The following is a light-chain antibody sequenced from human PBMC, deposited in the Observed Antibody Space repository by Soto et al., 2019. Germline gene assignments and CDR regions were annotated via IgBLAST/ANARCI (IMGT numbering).Light chain of an antibody. Sequence: EVVLTQSPATLSLSPGERATLSCRASESIGNYLAWYQQKLGQAPKLLIYDASHRAIGIPGRFSGDGSGTDFTLPISSLEAEDFAVYYCQWRSDWPPRLTFGGGTKLEIK. J-gene: IGKJ4*01. CDR1: ESIGNY. CDR2: DAS. CDR3: QWRSDWPPRLT. V-gene: IGKV3-11*01.